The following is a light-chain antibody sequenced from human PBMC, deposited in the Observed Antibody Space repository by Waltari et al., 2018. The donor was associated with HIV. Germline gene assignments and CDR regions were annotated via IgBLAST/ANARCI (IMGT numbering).Light chain of an antibody. V-gene: IGLV2-14*01. J-gene: IGLJ2*01. CDR1: SSDDGGYKY. CDR2: EVS. Sequence: QSALPQPDSVSESPGQSTPISCPGPSSDDGGYKYVSWYQQHPGKAPKLIIYEVSNRPSGVSNRFSGSKSGNTASLTISGLQAEDEADYYCSSYTSSSTVVFGGGTKLTVL. CDR3: SSYTSSSTVV.